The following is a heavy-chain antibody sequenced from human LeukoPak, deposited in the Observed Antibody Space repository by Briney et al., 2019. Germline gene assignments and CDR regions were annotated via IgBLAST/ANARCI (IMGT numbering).Heavy chain of an antibody. CDR3: ARESIVATILYYFDY. Sequence: GASVKVSCKASGYTFTGYYMHWVRQAPGQGLEWMGWINPNSGGTNYAQEFQGRVTMTRDTSISTAYMELSRLRSDDTAVYYCARESIVATILYYFDYWGQGTLVTVSS. CDR1: GYTFTGYY. CDR2: INPNSGGT. D-gene: IGHD5-12*01. V-gene: IGHV1-2*02. J-gene: IGHJ4*02.